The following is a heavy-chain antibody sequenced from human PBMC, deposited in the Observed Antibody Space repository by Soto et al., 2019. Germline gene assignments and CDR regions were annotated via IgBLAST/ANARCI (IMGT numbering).Heavy chain of an antibody. Sequence: SETLSLTCAVYGGSFSGYYWSWIRQPPGKGLEWIGEINHSGSTNYNPSLKSRVTISVDTSKNQFSLKLSSVTAADTAVYYCARVTRSRTILTYYYGMDVWGQGTTVNVSS. CDR3: ARVTRSRTILTYYYGMDV. CDR1: GGSFSGYY. D-gene: IGHD2-21*02. V-gene: IGHV4-34*01. CDR2: INHSGST. J-gene: IGHJ6*02.